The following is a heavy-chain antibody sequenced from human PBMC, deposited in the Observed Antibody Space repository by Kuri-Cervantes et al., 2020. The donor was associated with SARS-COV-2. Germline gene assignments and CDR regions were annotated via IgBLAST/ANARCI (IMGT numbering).Heavy chain of an antibody. V-gene: IGHV4-30-2*01. CDR2: IYHSGST. Sequence: LRLSCTVSGGSVSSGGYSWSWIRQPPGKGLEWIGYIYHSGSTYYNPSLKSRVTISVDRSKNQFSLKLSSVTAADTAVYYCARAAKWFGELSIDYWGQGTLVTVSS. CDR3: ARAAKWFGELSIDY. CDR1: GGSVSSGGYS. D-gene: IGHD3-10*01. J-gene: IGHJ4*02.